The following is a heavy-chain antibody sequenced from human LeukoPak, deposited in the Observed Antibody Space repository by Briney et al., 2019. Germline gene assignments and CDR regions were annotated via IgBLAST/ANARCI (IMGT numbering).Heavy chain of an antibody. V-gene: IGHV3-21*01. CDR3: ARVGIRGYSYDNWFDP. CDR1: GFTFSSYS. D-gene: IGHD5-18*01. CDR2: ISSSSSYI. Sequence: GGSLRLSCAASGFTFSSYSMNWVRQAPGKGLEWVSSISSSSSYIYYADSVKGRFTISRDNAKNSLYLQMNSLRAEDTAVYYCARVGIRGYSYDNWFDPWGQGTLVTVSS. J-gene: IGHJ5*02.